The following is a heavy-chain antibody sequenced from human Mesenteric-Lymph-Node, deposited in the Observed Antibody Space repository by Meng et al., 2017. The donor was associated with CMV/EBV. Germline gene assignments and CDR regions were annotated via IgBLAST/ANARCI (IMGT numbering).Heavy chain of an antibody. J-gene: IGHJ4*02. CDR2: IKQDGSEK. D-gene: IGHD2-2*02. CDR1: GFTFSSNW. CDR3: ARTFCSNANCYSVGFDY. V-gene: IGHV3-7*01. Sequence: GESLKISCAASGFTFSSNWMSWVRQAPGKGLEWVANIKQDGSEKYYVDSVKGRFTISRDNAKNSLYLQMNSLRAEDTALYYCARTFCSNANCYSVGFDYWGQGTLVTVSS.